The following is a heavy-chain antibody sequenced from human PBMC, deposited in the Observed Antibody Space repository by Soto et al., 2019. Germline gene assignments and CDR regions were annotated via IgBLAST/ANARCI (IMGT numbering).Heavy chain of an antibody. D-gene: IGHD6-13*01. V-gene: IGHV3-23*01. CDR3: KSLQLVLRRPRDY. CDR2: ISGSGGST. Sequence: GGSLRLSCAASGFTFSSYAMSWVRQAPGKGLEWVSAISGSGGSTYYADSVKGRFTISRGNSKNTLYLQMNSLRAEDTAVYYCKSLQLVLRRPRDYWGQGTLVTVSS. J-gene: IGHJ4*02. CDR1: GFTFSSYA.